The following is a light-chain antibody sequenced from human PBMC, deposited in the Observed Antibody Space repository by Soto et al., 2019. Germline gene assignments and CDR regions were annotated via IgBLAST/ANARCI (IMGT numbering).Light chain of an antibody. CDR1: SGYSNYK. CDR3: GADHGSGSNFVYV. CDR2: VGTGGIVG. J-gene: IGLJ1*01. V-gene: IGLV9-49*01. Sequence: QPVLTQPPSASASLGASVTLTCTLSSGYSNYKVDWYQQRPGKGPRFVMRVGTGGIVGSKGDGIPDRFSVLGSGLNRYLTIKNIQEEDESDYHCGADHGSGSNFVYVSGPGTKLTVL.